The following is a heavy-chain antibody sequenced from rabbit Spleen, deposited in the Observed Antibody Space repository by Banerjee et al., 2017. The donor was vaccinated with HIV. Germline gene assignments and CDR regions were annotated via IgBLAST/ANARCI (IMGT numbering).Heavy chain of an antibody. CDR3: ARVLDDFLGGILGG. D-gene: IGHD2-1*01. J-gene: IGHJ6*01. Sequence: QEQLVESGGGLVQPEGSLTLTCKASGFSFSDRDVMCWVRQAPGKGLEWIACINAATGNPASPPGGKARSPIPRPASTRVTLRRTSRTAADGAKYFWARVLDDFLGGILGGGGPGPPVT. CDR2: INAATGNP. V-gene: IGHV1S45*01. CDR1: GFSFSDRDV.